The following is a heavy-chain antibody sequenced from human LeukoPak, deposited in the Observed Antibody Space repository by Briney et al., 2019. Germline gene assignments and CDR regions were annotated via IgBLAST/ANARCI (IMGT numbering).Heavy chain of an antibody. Sequence: TSETLSFTCTVSGGSISSSSYYWGWIRQPPGKGLAWIGSIYYSRSTYYNPSLKSRGSISVDASKNQFSLKLSSVTAADTAVYYCARDVENYDSSGYTGGIDYWGQGTLVTVSS. D-gene: IGHD3-22*01. J-gene: IGHJ4*02. V-gene: IGHV4-39*07. CDR2: IYYSRST. CDR3: ARDVENYDSSGYTGGIDY. CDR1: GGSISSSSYY.